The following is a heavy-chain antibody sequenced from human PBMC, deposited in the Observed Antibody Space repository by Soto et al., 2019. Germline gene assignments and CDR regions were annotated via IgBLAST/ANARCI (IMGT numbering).Heavy chain of an antibody. J-gene: IGHJ6*02. D-gene: IGHD6-13*01. CDR2: LFWYDDK. CDR1: GFSLSTSGVG. V-gene: IGHV2-5*01. Sequence: QITLKESGPTLVKPTQTLTLTCTFSGFSLSTSGVGVGWIRQPPGKALEWLALLFWYDDKRYRPSLKSRLTFTMDTSKNQVVLTLTNMDPVDTATYYSAHSRSWYREGDYDGTDVWGQGTTVTFSS. CDR3: AHSRSWYREGDYDGTDV.